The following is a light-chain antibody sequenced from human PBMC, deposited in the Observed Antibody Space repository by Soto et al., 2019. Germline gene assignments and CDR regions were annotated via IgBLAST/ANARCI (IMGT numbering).Light chain of an antibody. J-gene: IGKJ1*01. Sequence: DIQMTQSPSTLSASVGDRVTITCRASQSISSWLAWYQRKPGKAPKLLIYKASSLESGVPSRFSGSGSGTEFTLTISSLQPDDFATYYCQQYNSFGQGTKVEIK. CDR1: QSISSW. CDR2: KAS. V-gene: IGKV1-5*03. CDR3: QQYNS.